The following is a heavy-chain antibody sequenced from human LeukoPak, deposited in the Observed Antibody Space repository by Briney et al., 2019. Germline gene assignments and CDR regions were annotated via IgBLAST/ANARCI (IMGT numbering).Heavy chain of an antibody. CDR2: IIPIFGTT. Sequence: RASVKVSCKASGGAFSSYTISWVRQAPGQGLEWMGGIIPIFGTTNYAQRFQGRVTISADESTSTAYMELSSLRSEDTAVNYCASVWFGPTIHGYFQHWGQGTLVTVPS. CDR1: GGAFSSYT. D-gene: IGHD3-10*01. V-gene: IGHV1-69*13. CDR3: ASVWFGPTIHGYFQH. J-gene: IGHJ1*01.